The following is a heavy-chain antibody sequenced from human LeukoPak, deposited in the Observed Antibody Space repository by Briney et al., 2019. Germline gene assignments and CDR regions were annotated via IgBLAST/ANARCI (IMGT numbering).Heavy chain of an antibody. J-gene: IGHJ1*01. V-gene: IGHV4-4*07. CDR3: ARDKSSEYFQH. CDR2: IYISGST. Sequence: PSETQSLTCTVSGGSISSYYWTWIRQPAGKGLEWIGRIYISGSTNYNPSLKSRVTMSLDTSKNQFSLNLSSVTAADTAVYYCARDKSSEYFQHWGQGTLVTVSS. CDR1: GGSISSYY.